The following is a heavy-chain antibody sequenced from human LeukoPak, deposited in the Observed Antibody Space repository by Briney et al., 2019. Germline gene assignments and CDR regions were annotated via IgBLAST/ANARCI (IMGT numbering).Heavy chain of an antibody. CDR1: GFTFSSYA. CDR3: ARDRTGTGSYYFDY. D-gene: IGHD1-1*01. CDR2: ISYDGSNK. Sequence: GGSLRLSCAASGFTFSSYAMHWVRQAPGKGLDWVAVISYDGSNKYYVDSVKGRFTISRDNSKNTLYLQMNSLRAEDTAVYYCARDRTGTGSYYFDYWGQGTLVTVSS. V-gene: IGHV3-30-3*01. J-gene: IGHJ4*02.